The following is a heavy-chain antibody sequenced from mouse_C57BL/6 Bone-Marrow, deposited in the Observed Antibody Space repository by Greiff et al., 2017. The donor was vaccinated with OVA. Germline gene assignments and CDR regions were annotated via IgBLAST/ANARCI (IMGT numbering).Heavy chain of an antibody. D-gene: IGHD1-1*01. CDR1: GYAFSSYW. J-gene: IGHJ1*03. Sequence: QVQLQQSGAELVKPGASVKISCKASGYAFSSYWMNWVKQRPGKGLAWIGQIYPGDGDTNYNGKFKGKATLTADKSSSTAYMQLSSLTSEDSAVYFCARSVTTVVPRYFDVWGTGTTVTVSS. CDR2: IYPGDGDT. V-gene: IGHV1-80*01. CDR3: ARSVTTVVPRYFDV.